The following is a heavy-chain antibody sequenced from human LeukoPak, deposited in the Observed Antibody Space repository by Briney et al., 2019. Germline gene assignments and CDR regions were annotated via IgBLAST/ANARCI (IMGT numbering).Heavy chain of an antibody. CDR2: ISYDGSNK. V-gene: IGHV3-30-3*02. CDR3: AKSEGPSGSYFLFDY. Sequence: GRSLRLSCAASGFTFSSYAMHWVRQAPGKGLEWVAVISYDGSNKYYADSVKGRFTISRDNSKNTLYLQMNSLRAEDTALYYCAKSEGPSGSYFLFDYWGQGTLVTVSS. CDR1: GFTFSSYA. D-gene: IGHD1-26*01. J-gene: IGHJ4*02.